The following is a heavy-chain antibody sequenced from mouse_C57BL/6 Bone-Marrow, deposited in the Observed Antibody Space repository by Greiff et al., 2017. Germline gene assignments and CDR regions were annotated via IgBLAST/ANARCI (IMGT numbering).Heavy chain of an antibody. V-gene: IGHV1-69*01. CDR1: GYTFTSYW. Sequence: QVQLQQPGPVLVMPGASVKLSCKASGYTFTSYWMHWVKQRPGQGLEWIGEIDPSDSYTNYNQKFKGKSTLTVDKSSSTAYMQLNSLTSEDSAVYYCARGCCDYWGQGTTLTVSS. CDR3: ARGCCDY. J-gene: IGHJ2*01. CDR2: IDPSDSYT.